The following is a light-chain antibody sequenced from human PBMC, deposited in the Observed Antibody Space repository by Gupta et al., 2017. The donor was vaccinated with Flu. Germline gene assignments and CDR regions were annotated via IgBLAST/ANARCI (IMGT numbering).Light chain of an antibody. CDR3: SSYTSTNTFYV. CDR2: DVT. V-gene: IGLV2-14*03. CDR1: SSDVGRSNS. Sequence: QSALTQPASVSGPPGQSITISCAGTSSDVGRSNSVSWFQQHPGKAPKLIIYDVTNRPSGVSSRFSGSKSGNTASLTISGLEAEDESDYFCSSYTSTNTFYVFGTGTKVTVL. J-gene: IGLJ1*01.